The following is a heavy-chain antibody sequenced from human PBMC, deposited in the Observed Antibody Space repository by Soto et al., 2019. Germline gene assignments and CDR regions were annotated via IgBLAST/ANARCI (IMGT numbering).Heavy chain of an antibody. D-gene: IGHD3-16*01. V-gene: IGHV1-2*04. CDR1: GYTFTSYY. J-gene: IGHJ5*02. CDR3: PRGEGDGWFDP. CDR2: INPNSGGT. Sequence: SEKVSYRAAGYTFTSYYMHWVRQAPGQGLEWMGWINPNSGGTNYAQKFQGWVTMTRDTSISTAYMELSRLRSDDTAVYSCPRGEGDGWFDPWGQGTLVPVYS.